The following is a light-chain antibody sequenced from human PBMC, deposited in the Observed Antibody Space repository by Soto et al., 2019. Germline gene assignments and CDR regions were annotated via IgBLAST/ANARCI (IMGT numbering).Light chain of an antibody. V-gene: IGKV3-20*01. CDR1: QSVRTY. Sequence: EILLPQSPATLSLSPGERATLSCRASQSVRTYLTWYQQKPGQAPRLLIYGASNRATGIPDRFSGSGSGTDFTLTISRLEPEDFAVYYCQQYGSSGTFGQGTKVDIK. J-gene: IGKJ1*01. CDR2: GAS. CDR3: QQYGSSGT.